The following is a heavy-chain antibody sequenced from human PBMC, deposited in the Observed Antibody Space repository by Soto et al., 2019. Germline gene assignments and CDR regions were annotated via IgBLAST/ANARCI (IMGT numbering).Heavy chain of an antibody. CDR2: ISYDGSNK. CDR1: GFTFSSYG. D-gene: IGHD6-6*01. CDR3: AKDRVSEYRRSYYFDY. V-gene: IGHV3-30*18. J-gene: IGHJ4*02. Sequence: GGSLRLSCAASGFTFSSYGMHWVRQAPGKGLEWVAVISYDGSNKYYADSVKGRFTISRDNSKNTLYLQMNSLRAEDTAVYYCAKDRVSEYRRSYYFDYWGQGTLVTVSS.